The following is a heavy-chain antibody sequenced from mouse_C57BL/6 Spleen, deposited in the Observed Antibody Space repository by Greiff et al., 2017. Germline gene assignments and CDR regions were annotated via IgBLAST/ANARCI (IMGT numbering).Heavy chain of an antibody. CDR2: INPSNGGT. CDR3: ARSYYYGSSIDY. J-gene: IGHJ2*01. D-gene: IGHD1-1*01. CDR1: GYTFTSYW. V-gene: IGHV1-53*01. Sequence: QVHVKQPGTELVKPGASVKLSCKASGYTFTSYWMHWVKQRPGQGLEWIGNINPSNGGTNYNEKFKSKATLTVDKSSSTAYMQLSSLTSEDSAVYYCARSYYYGSSIDYWGQGTTLTVSS.